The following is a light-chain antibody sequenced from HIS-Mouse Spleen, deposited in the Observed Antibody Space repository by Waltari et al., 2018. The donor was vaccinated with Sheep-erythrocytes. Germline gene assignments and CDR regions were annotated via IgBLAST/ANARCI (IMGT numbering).Light chain of an antibody. CDR3: SSYTSSSTVV. Sequence: QSALTQPASVSGSPGQSITISCTRTSSDVGGYNYFSWYQQHPGKAPKLMIYEVSTRPSGVSNRFSGSKSGNTASLTISGLQAEDEADYYCSSYTSSSTVVFGGGTKLTVL. CDR1: SSDVGGYNY. CDR2: EVS. V-gene: IGLV2-14*01. J-gene: IGLJ2*01.